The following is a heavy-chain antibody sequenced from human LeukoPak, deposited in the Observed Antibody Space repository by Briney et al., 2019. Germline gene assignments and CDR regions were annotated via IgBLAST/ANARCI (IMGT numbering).Heavy chain of an antibody. CDR3: ARDLVVVVAATPGYFDY. CDR2: INPSGGST. V-gene: IGHV1-46*01. CDR1: GYTFTNYY. Sequence: ASVKVSCKTSGYTFTNYYMHWVRQAPGQGLEWMGIINPSGGSTSYAQKFQGRVTMTRDTSTSTVYMELSSLRSEDTAVYYCARDLVVVVAATPGYFDYWGQGTLVTVSS. D-gene: IGHD2-15*01. J-gene: IGHJ4*02.